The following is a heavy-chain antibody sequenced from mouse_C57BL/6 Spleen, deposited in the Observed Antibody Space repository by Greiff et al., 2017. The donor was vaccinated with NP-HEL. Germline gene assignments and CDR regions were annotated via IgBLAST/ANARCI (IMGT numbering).Heavy chain of an antibody. CDR1: GYTFTTYP. J-gene: IGHJ3*01. V-gene: IGHV1-47*01. CDR2: FHPYNDDT. Sequence: QVQLQQSGAELVKPGASVKMSCKASGYTFTTYPIEWMKQNHGKSLEWIGNFHPYNDDTKYNEKFKGKATLTVDKSSSTAYLELSRLTSDDSAVYYCAIYYYGSRGFAYWGQGTLVTVSA. D-gene: IGHD1-1*01. CDR3: AIYYYGSRGFAY.